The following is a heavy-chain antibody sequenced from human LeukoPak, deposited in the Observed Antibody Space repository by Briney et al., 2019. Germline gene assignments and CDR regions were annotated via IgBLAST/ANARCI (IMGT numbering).Heavy chain of an antibody. J-gene: IGHJ4*02. Sequence: GGSLRLSRAVSGFTFNNAWMNWVRQAPGKGLEWVGRIKRKIEAEATDYAAPVKGRFTISRDDSKSTLYLQMNSLKSEDTAVYYCTTLSFVWFGDDYWGQGTLVTVS. V-gene: IGHV3-15*01. CDR3: TTLSFVWFGDDY. CDR2: IKRKIEAEAT. D-gene: IGHD3-10*01. CDR1: GFTFNNAW.